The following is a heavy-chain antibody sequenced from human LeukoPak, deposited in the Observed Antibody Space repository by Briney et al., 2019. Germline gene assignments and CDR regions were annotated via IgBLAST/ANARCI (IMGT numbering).Heavy chain of an antibody. D-gene: IGHD4-17*01. CDR3: ARAGRTTVTLPFDY. Sequence: SETLSLTWAVYGGSFSGYYWSWIRQPPGKGLEWIGKINHSGSTNYNPSLKSRVTTSVDTSKNQFSLKLSSVTAADTAVYYCARAGRTTVTLPFDYWGQGTLVTVSS. CDR2: INHSGST. CDR1: GGSFSGYY. J-gene: IGHJ4*02. V-gene: IGHV4-34*01.